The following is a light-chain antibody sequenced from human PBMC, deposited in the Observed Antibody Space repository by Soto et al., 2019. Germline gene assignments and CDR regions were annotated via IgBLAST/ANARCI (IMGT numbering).Light chain of an antibody. J-gene: IGKJ3*01. Sequence: IVVTQSPGILSVSPGDRATLSCRASQSVGRNLAWYQQKPGQAPTLLIYAAPTRATGLPARFSGSGSGTDFTLTISSLQSEDFAVYYCQEYSKWPLFTFGPGTRVDIK. CDR1: QSVGRN. CDR2: AAP. V-gene: IGKV3-15*01. CDR3: QEYSKWPLFT.